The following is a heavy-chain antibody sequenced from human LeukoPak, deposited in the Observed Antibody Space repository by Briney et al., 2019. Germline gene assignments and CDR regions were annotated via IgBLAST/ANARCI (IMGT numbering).Heavy chain of an antibody. Sequence: ASVKVSCKASGYTFTGYYMHWVRQAPGQGLEWMGRINPNSGGANYAQKFQGRVTMTRDTSISTAYMELSRLRSDDTAVYYCARGGNRYSTFDYWGQGTLVTVSS. V-gene: IGHV1-2*06. D-gene: IGHD6-13*01. CDR1: GYTFTGYY. CDR3: ARGGNRYSTFDY. CDR2: INPNSGGA. J-gene: IGHJ4*02.